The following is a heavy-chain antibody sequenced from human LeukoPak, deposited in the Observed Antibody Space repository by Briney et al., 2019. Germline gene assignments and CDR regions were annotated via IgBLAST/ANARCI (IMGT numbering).Heavy chain of an antibody. CDR1: GYTFTGYY. V-gene: IGHV1-8*02. CDR3: ARGSRAYGDYVYYFDY. D-gene: IGHD4-17*01. J-gene: IGHJ4*02. Sequence: ATVKVSCKASGYTFTGYYMHWVRQAPGQGLEWMGWMNPNSGNTGYAQKFQGRVTMTRNTSISTAYMELSSLRSEDTAVYYCARGSRAYGDYVYYFDYWGQGTLVTVSS. CDR2: MNPNSGNT.